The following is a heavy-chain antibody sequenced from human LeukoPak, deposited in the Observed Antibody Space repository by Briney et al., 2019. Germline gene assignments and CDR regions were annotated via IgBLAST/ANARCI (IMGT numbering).Heavy chain of an antibody. CDR2: INPNSGGT. CDR3: ARDLSAMVRGVTNY. V-gene: IGHV1-2*02. J-gene: IGHJ4*02. Sequence: ASVKVSCKASGYTFTGYYMHWLRQAPGQGREWMGWINPNSGGTNYALKFQGRLTMTRDTSINTAYMELSRLRSDDTAVYYCARDLSAMVRGVTNYWGQGTLVTVSS. CDR1: GYTFTGYY. D-gene: IGHD3-10*01.